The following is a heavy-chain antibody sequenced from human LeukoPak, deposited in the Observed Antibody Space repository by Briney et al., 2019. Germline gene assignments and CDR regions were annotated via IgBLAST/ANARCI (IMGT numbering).Heavy chain of an antibody. Sequence: ASVKVSCKASGYTFTSYGISWVRQAPGQGLEWMGWISAYNGNTNYAQKLQGRVTMTTDTSTSTAYMELRSLRSDDTAVYYCARVCGGDCYRSESVQNWFDPWGQGTLVTVSS. CDR3: ARVCGGDCYRSESVQNWFDP. V-gene: IGHV1-18*01. CDR2: ISAYNGNT. D-gene: IGHD2-21*02. CDR1: GYTFTSYG. J-gene: IGHJ5*02.